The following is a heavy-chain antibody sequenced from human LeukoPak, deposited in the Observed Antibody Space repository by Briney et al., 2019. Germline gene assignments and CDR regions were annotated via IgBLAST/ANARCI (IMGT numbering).Heavy chain of an antibody. D-gene: IGHD3-10*01. Sequence: GGSLRLSCAASGFTVSSNYMSWVRQAPGKGLEWVSVIYTGGSTYYPDSVKGRFAISRDNSKNTVSLQMNSLRAEDTAIYFCARDTGDYYFDYWGQGTLVTVSS. J-gene: IGHJ4*02. CDR1: GFTVSSNY. CDR3: ARDTGDYYFDY. CDR2: IYTGGST. V-gene: IGHV3-66*01.